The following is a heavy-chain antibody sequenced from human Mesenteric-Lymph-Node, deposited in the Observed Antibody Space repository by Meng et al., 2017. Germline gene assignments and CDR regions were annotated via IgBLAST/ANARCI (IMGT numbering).Heavy chain of an antibody. CDR1: GFTFSSYA. CDR2: IKSKTDGGTT. Sequence: GESLKISCAASGFTFSSYAMSWVRQAPGKGLEWVGRIKSKTDGGTTDYAAPVKGRFTISRDDSKNTLYLQMNSLKTEDTAVYYCTTDPTVAKHYYYYGMDVWGQGTTVTVSS. J-gene: IGHJ6*02. CDR3: TTDPTVAKHYYYYGMDV. D-gene: IGHD4-23*01. V-gene: IGHV3-15*01.